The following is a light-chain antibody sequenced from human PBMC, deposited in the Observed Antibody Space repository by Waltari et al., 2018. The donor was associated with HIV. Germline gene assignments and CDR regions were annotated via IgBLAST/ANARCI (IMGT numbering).Light chain of an antibody. Sequence: SFVLTQPPAVSAAPGQTAAVSCGGNNIGSKSVHWYHQKPGQAPVLVVHDDSDRPSGIPDRFFGTNSGNTATLTIRGVGVDDEADYYCQVWDGSIHPVFGSGTTVTVL. J-gene: IGLJ1*01. CDR3: QVWDGSIHPV. V-gene: IGLV3-21*02. CDR2: DDS. CDR1: NIGSKS.